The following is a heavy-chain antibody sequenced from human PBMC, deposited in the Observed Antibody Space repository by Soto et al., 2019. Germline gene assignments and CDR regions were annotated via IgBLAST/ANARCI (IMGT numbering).Heavy chain of an antibody. CDR1: GGSLSGFY. V-gene: IGHV4-34*01. J-gene: IGHJ4*02. CDR3: ARGQEGVVATH. CDR2: IKYGGNT. D-gene: IGHD5-12*01. Sequence: QVQLQQWGAGLLKPSETLSLNCAVNGGSLSGFYWSWIRQPPGKGLEWIGEIKYGGNTNYSPSLKSRATISSDRSNNQFSLRLNSVTAADTGVYYCARGQEGVVATHWDQGALVTVSS.